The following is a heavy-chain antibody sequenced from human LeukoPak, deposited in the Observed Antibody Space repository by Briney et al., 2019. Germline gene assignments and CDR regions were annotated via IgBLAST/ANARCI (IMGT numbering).Heavy chain of an antibody. CDR1: GYTFTGYY. CDR2: INPNSGGT. J-gene: IGHJ5*02. D-gene: IGHD4-23*01. Sequence: ASVKVSCKASGYTFTGYYMHWVRQAPGQGLEWMGRINPNSGGTNYAQKFQGRVTMTRDTSISTAYMELSRLRSDDTAVYYCATSGDYGGPFRPWGQGTLVTVSS. CDR3: ATSGDYGGPFRP. V-gene: IGHV1-2*06.